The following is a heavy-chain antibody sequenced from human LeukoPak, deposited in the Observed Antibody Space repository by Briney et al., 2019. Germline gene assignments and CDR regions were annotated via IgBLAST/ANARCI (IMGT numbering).Heavy chain of an antibody. J-gene: IGHJ4*02. V-gene: IGHV3-30-3*01. CDR1: GFIFSNYW. D-gene: IGHD4-11*01. Sequence: PGGSLRLSCTASGFIFSNYWMSWVRQAPGKGLQWVAVISYDGSTIHYADSVKGRFTISRDTSKKTVYLQMNSLRVEDTAVYYCVRSGGLQKLDYWGQGTLVIVSS. CDR2: ISYDGSTI. CDR3: VRSGGLQKLDY.